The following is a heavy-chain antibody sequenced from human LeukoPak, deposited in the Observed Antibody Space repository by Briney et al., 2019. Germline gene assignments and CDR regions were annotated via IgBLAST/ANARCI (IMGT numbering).Heavy chain of an antibody. V-gene: IGHV3-21*01. CDR2: ISSSSSYI. CDR3: ARDRVGQQLVKAPEGPNWYFDL. D-gene: IGHD6-13*01. CDR1: GFTFSSYS. Sequence: PGGSLRLSCAASGFTFSSYSMNWVRQAPGKGLEWVSSISSSSSYIYYADSVKGRFTISRDNAKNSLYLQMNSLRAEDTAVYYCARDRVGQQLVKAPEGPNWYFDLWGRGTLVTVSS. J-gene: IGHJ2*01.